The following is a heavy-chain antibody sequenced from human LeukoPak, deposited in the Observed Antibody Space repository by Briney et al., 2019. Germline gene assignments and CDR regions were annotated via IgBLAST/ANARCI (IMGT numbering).Heavy chain of an antibody. Sequence: PSETLSLTCTVSGGSISSYYWSWIRQPPGKGLEWIGYIYYSGSTNYNPSLKSRVTISVDTSKNQFSLKLSSVTAADTAVYYCARDRWGYCTNGVCFVLDYWGQGTLVTVSS. CDR2: IYYSGST. J-gene: IGHJ4*02. V-gene: IGHV4-59*12. CDR1: GGSISSYY. CDR3: ARDRWGYCTNGVCFVLDY. D-gene: IGHD2-8*01.